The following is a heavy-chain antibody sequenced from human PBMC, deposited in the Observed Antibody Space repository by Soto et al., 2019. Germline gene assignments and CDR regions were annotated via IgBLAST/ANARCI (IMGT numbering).Heavy chain of an antibody. CDR1: GVSISSYY. D-gene: IGHD3-9*01. Sequence: SETLSLTCTVSGVSISSYYWSWILQPPGKGLEWIGYIYYSGSTNYNPSLKSRVTISVDTSKNQFSLKLSSVTAADTAVYYCARHAQYYERWTGDRGYDYGMDVWGQGTTVTVSS. CDR3: ARHAQYYERWTGDRGYDYGMDV. CDR2: IYYSGST. J-gene: IGHJ6*02. V-gene: IGHV4-59*08.